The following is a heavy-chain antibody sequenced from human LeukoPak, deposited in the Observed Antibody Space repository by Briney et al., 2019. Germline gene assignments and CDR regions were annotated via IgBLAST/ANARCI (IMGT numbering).Heavy chain of an antibody. V-gene: IGHV3-74*01. CDR3: AVAGSSDYYFDY. J-gene: IGHJ4*02. CDR2: INSDGSST. Sequence: GGSLRLSCAASGFTFSSYWMHWVRQAPGKGLGWVSRINSDGSSTSYADSVKGRFTISRDNAKNTLYLQMSSLRAEDTAVYYCAVAGSSDYYFDYWGQGTLVTVSS. D-gene: IGHD6-19*01. CDR1: GFTFSSYW.